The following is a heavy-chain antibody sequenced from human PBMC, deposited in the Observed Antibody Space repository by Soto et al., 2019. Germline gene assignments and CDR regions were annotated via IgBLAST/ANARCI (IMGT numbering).Heavy chain of an antibody. CDR1: GFTFSGYW. D-gene: IGHD2-15*01. CDR2: IKQDGSEK. Sequence: GGSLRLSCAASGFTFSGYWMSWVRQAPGKGLEWVANIKQDGSEKYYVDSVKGRFTISRDNAKNSLYLQMNSLRAEDTAVYHCARPIVVVVAVVNWFDPWGQGTLVTVSS. V-gene: IGHV3-7*03. CDR3: ARPIVVVVAVVNWFDP. J-gene: IGHJ5*02.